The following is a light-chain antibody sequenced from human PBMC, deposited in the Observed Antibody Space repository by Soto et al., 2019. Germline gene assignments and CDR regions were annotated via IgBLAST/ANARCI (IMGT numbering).Light chain of an antibody. CDR1: QDIINY. Sequence: DIQMTQSPSSLSASIGDRVTITCQASQDIINYLHWYQQKPGKAPKLLIYDASNLETGVPSRFSGSGSGTDFTFTISSLKPEDIATYYCQQYDNLVYTFGQGTKVDIK. CDR2: DAS. V-gene: IGKV1-33*01. CDR3: QQYDNLVYT. J-gene: IGKJ2*01.